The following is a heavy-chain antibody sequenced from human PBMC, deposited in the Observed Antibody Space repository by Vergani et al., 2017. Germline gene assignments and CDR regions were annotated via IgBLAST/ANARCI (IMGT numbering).Heavy chain of an antibody. V-gene: IGHV4-59*01. D-gene: IGHD6-19*01. CDR1: GGSISDYY. J-gene: IGHJ3*02. CDR3: ARDRGYSTGWYSAFDI. Sequence: QVQLQESGPGLVKSSETLSLTCTVSGGSISDYYWNWLRPPPGEGLEWIGYIYKSGSSTYNPSLKGRVTISADTSKNQFSLKLTSVTAADTALYYCARDRGYSTGWYSAFDIWGQGTMVTVSS. CDR2: IYKSGSS.